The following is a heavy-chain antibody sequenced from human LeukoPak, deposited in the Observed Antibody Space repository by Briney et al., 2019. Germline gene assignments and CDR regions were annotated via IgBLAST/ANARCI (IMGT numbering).Heavy chain of an antibody. CDR2: IYHSGST. Sequence: SETLSLTCAVSGGSISSSNWWSWVRQPPGKGLEWIGEIYHSGSTNYNPSLKSRVTTSVDKSKNQFSLELSSVTAADTAVYYCARDQGVDTAMATGWFDPWGQGTLVTVSS. CDR3: ARDQGVDTAMATGWFDP. V-gene: IGHV4-4*02. CDR1: GGSISSSNW. J-gene: IGHJ5*02. D-gene: IGHD5-18*01.